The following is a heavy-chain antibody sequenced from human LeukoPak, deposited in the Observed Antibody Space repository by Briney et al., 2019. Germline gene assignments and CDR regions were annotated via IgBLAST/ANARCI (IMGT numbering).Heavy chain of an antibody. J-gene: IGHJ5*02. D-gene: IGHD6-13*01. CDR2: INHSGST. Sequence: SETLSLTCAVYGGSFSGYYWSWIRQPPGKGLEWIGEINHSGSTNYNPSLKSRVTISVDTSKNQFSLKLTSVTAADTAVYYCARHRAIAAVGAVHWFDPWGQGTLVTVSS. V-gene: IGHV4-34*01. CDR1: GGSFSGYY. CDR3: ARHRAIAAVGAVHWFDP.